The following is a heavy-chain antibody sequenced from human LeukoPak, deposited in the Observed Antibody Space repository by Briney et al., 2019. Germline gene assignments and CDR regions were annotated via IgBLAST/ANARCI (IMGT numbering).Heavy chain of an antibody. CDR2: IASDGSST. CDR1: GFAFSSYW. J-gene: IGHJ4*02. Sequence: GGSLRLSCAASGFAFSSYWMNWVRQAPGKGLVWVSRIASDGSSTTYADSVKGRFSISRDNAKNTLYLQMNSLRVEDTAVYYCARGRPHGNDYWGQGTLVTVSS. CDR3: ARGRPHGNDY. D-gene: IGHD4-23*01. V-gene: IGHV3-74*01.